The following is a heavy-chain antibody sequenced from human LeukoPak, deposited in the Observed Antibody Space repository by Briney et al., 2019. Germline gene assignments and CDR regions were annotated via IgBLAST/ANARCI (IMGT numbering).Heavy chain of an antibody. D-gene: IGHD3-22*01. CDR2: IYYSGST. V-gene: IGHV4-59*01. Sequence: SETLSLTCTVSGGSISSYYWSWIRQPPGKGLEWIGYIYYSGSTNYNPSLKSRVTISVDTSKNQFSLKLSSVTAAGTAVYYCARLPDSSGYYYPFDYWGQGTLVTVSS. CDR1: GGSISSYY. J-gene: IGHJ4*02. CDR3: ARLPDSSGYYYPFDY.